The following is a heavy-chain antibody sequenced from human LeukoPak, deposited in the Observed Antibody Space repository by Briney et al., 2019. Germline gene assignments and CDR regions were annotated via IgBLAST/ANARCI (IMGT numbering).Heavy chain of an antibody. V-gene: IGHV3-30-3*01. J-gene: IGHJ4*02. D-gene: IGHD3-3*01. CDR3: AIAFTIFGGAIDY. CDR1: GFTFSSYA. Sequence: GGSLRLSCVASGFTFSSYAMHWVRQAPGKGLEWVAVISYDGSNKYYADSVKGRFTISRDNSKNTLYLQMNSLRAEDTAVYYCAIAFTIFGGAIDYWGQGTLVTVSS. CDR2: ISYDGSNK.